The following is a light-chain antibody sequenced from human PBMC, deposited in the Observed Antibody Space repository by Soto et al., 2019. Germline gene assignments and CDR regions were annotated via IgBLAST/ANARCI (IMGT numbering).Light chain of an antibody. V-gene: IGLV1-44*01. J-gene: IGLJ1*01. CDR3: SSYRTGGPFV. CDR2: GNS. CDR1: SSNIGFNA. Sequence: QSVLTQPPSASGTPGQRVTLSCSGSSSNIGFNAVNWYQQLPGTAPKLLMHGNSQRPSGVPDRFSGSKSGNTASLTISGLQAEDEADYYCSSYRTGGPFVFGTGTKLTVL.